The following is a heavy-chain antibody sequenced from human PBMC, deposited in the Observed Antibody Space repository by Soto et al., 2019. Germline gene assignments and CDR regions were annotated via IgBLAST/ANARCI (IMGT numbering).Heavy chain of an antibody. V-gene: IGHV3-23*01. J-gene: IGHJ2*01. D-gene: IGHD3-22*01. CDR2: ISGSGGST. Sequence: EVQLLESGGGLVQPGGSLRLSCAASGFTFSSYAMSWVRQAPGKGLEWVSAISGSGGSTYYADSVKGRFTISRDNSKNTLYLQMNILRAEDTAVYYCAKDSSGYYYQAAYWYFDLWGRGTLVTVSS. CDR3: AKDSSGYYYQAAYWYFDL. CDR1: GFTFSSYA.